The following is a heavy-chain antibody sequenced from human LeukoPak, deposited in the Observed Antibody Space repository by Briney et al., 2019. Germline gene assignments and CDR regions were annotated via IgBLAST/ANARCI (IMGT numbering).Heavy chain of an antibody. J-gene: IGHJ4*02. V-gene: IGHV3-23*01. CDR1: GFIFSSYA. CDR2: ISGGAGTP. D-gene: IGHD4-17*01. CDR3: AKRRTTVITMDYFDY. Sequence: PGGSLRLSCAASGFIFSSYAMSWVRQAPGKGLEWVSGISGGAGTPYYADSVKGRFTISRDNSKSTLYLQMTSLRAEDTAVYYCAKRRTTVITMDYFDYWGQGTLVTVSS.